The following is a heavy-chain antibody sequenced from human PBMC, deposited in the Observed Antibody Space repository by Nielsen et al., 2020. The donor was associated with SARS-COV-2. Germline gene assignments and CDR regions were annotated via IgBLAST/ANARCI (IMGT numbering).Heavy chain of an antibody. CDR3: AKGVGDWYDSSGYYYYYGMDV. J-gene: IGHJ6*02. D-gene: IGHD3-22*01. Sequence: GESLKISCAASGFTFSSYAMSWVRQAPGKGLEWVSAISGSGGSTYYADSVKGRFTISRDNSKNTLYLQMNSLRAEDTAVYYCAKGVGDWYDSSGYYYYYGMDVWGQGTTVTVSS. CDR1: GFTFSSYA. CDR2: ISGSGGST. V-gene: IGHV3-23*01.